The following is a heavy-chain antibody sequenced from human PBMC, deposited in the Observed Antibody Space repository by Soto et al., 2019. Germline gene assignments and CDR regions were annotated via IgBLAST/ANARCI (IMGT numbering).Heavy chain of an antibody. D-gene: IGHD3-9*01. CDR1: GGSISSGDYY. CDR2: IYYSGST. CDR3: PRDHYIEDILTVYWNFDGIDV. Sequence: QVQLQESGPGLVKPSQTLSLTCTVSGGSISSGDYYWSWIRQPPGKGLEWIGYIYYSGSTYYNPPLKRLVTFSVETAKNQFSITISSVTEPDTAVYYCPRDHYIEDILTVYWNFDGIDVCGQGPTVTVSS. J-gene: IGHJ6*02. V-gene: IGHV4-30-4*01.